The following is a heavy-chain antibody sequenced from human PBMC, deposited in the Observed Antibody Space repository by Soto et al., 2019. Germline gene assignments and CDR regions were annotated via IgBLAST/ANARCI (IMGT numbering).Heavy chain of an antibody. CDR2: IYTGGNT. CDR3: AIVGRSSGSYYSPYHYGMDV. Sequence: EVQLVESGGGLIQPVGSLRRSCAASGFTVSSNYMSWVRQAPGKGLEWVSVIYTGGNTYYADSVKGRFTISRDNSKNTLYFQMNSLRAEDTAMYYCAIVGRSSGSYYSPYHYGMDVWGQGTTVTVSS. CDR1: GFTVSSNY. D-gene: IGHD3-10*01. J-gene: IGHJ6*02. V-gene: IGHV3-53*01.